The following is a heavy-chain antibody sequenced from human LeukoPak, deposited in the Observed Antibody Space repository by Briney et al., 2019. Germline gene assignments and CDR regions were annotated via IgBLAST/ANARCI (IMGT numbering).Heavy chain of an antibody. CDR2: ISYDGSNK. CDR1: GFTFSSYA. D-gene: IGHD1-26*01. V-gene: IGHV3-30-3*01. J-gene: IGHJ4*02. CDR3: ARDHSGSYFSTSAAQSDY. Sequence: GRSLRLSCAASGFTFSSYAMHWVRQAPGKGLEWVAVISYDGSNKYYADSVKGRFTISRDNSKNTLYLQMNSLRAEDTAIYYCARDHSGSYFSTSAAQSDYWGQGTLVTVSS.